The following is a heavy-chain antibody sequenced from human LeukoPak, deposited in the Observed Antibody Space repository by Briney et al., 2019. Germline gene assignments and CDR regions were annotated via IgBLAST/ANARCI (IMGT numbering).Heavy chain of an antibody. CDR2: IYIGGST. V-gene: IGHV4-61*02. J-gene: IGHJ4*02. Sequence: SETLSLTCTVSGGSISSGSYYWSWIRQPAGKGLEWIGRIYIGGSTNYNPSLKSRVIISKDTSKNQFSLKLSSVTAADTAVYYCARERWLPYFDYWGQGTLVTVSS. CDR3: ARERWLPYFDY. D-gene: IGHD4-23*01. CDR1: GGSISSGSYY.